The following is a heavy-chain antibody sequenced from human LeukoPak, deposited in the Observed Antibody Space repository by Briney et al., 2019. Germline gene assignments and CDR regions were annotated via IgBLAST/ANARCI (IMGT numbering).Heavy chain of an antibody. D-gene: IGHD6-19*01. J-gene: IGHJ4*02. CDR2: ISYDGSNK. V-gene: IGHV3-30*18. CDR3: AKGQAVDDY. CDR1: GFTFSSYG. Sequence: GRSLRLSCAASGFTFSSYGMHWVRQAPGKGLEWVAVISYDGSNKYYADSVKGRFTISRDNSKNTLYLQMNSLRAEDTAVYYRAKGQAVDDYWGQGTLVTVSS.